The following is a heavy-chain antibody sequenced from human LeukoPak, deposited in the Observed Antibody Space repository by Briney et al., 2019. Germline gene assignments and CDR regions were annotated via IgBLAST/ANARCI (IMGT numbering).Heavy chain of an antibody. D-gene: IGHD5-18*01. V-gene: IGHV4-34*01. CDR3: ARGLSDTAMVVTDY. CDR1: GASFSTYY. J-gene: IGHJ4*02. Sequence: SETLSLTCAVYGASFSTYYWSWIRQPPGKRLEWIGEINHSGGTNYNPSLKSRVTISVDTSKNQFSLKLSSVTATDTAVYYCARGLSDTAMVVTDYWGQGTLVTVSS. CDR2: INHSGGT.